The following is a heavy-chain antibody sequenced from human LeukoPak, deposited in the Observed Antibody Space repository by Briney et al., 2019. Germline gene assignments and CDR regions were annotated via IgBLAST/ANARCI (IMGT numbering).Heavy chain of an antibody. Sequence: SQTLSLTCTVSGGSVSSGSYYWGWIRQPPGKGLEWIGYIYYSGSTNYNPSLKSRVTISVDTSKNQFSLKLSSVTAADTAVYYCARERDDYGADYWGQGTLVTVS. D-gene: IGHD4-17*01. CDR2: IYYSGST. CDR1: GGSVSSGSYY. J-gene: IGHJ4*02. CDR3: ARERDDYGADY. V-gene: IGHV4-61*01.